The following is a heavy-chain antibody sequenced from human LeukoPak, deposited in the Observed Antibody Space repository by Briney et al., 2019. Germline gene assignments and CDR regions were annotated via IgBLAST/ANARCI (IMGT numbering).Heavy chain of an antibody. CDR1: GYSFTTYW. CDR3: ARRGYCSGGSCFWYFDL. V-gene: IGHV5-51*01. CDR2: IYPDDSDT. Sequence: GESLKISCKGSGYSFTTYWIGWVRQMPGKGLDWMGLIYPDDSDTNYRPSFQGQVTISADKSISTAYLQRSSLKASDTAMYYCARRGYCSGGSCFWYFDLWGRGTLVTVSS. J-gene: IGHJ2*01. D-gene: IGHD2-15*01.